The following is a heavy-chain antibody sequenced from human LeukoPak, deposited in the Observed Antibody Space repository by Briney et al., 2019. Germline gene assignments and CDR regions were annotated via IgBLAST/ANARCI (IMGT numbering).Heavy chain of an antibody. CDR3: ARALYDSSGYYSQDV. CDR1: GFTFSSYS. J-gene: IGHJ6*02. V-gene: IGHV3-48*04. CDR2: ISSSSSTI. D-gene: IGHD3-22*01. Sequence: GGSLRLSCAASGFTFSSYSMNWVRQAPGKGLEWVSYISSSSSTIYYADSVKGRFTISRDNAKNSLYLQMNSLRAEDTAVYYCARALYDSSGYYSQDVWGQGTTVTVSS.